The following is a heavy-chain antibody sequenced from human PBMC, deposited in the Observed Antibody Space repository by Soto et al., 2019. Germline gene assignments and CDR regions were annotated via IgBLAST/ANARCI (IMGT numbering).Heavy chain of an antibody. J-gene: IGHJ5*02. V-gene: IGHV5-51*01. CDR1: GYSFTSDW. CDR2: IYPSDSDS. Sequence: LGEALKISCEDSGYSFTSDWIAWVRQMRGKGLEYMGIIYPSDSDSRYSPSFQGQVTFSADKSINTAYLQWSSLKASDTAMYYCARHGFYGDYSSNYFDPWGQGTLVTVSS. CDR3: ARHGFYGDYSSNYFDP. D-gene: IGHD4-17*01.